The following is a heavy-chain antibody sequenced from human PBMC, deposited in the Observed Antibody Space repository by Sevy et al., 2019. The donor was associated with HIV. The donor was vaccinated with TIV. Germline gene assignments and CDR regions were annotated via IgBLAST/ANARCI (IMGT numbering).Heavy chain of an antibody. Sequence: ASVKVARKASGYSFTNYGIGWVRQAPGQGLEWMGWISGYNGYTNYAQNLQGRVTMTTDISTSTAYMELRSLRSDDTAIYYCAKEGKNIRSWFDPWGQGTLVTVSS. CDR3: AKEGKNIRSWFDP. V-gene: IGHV1-18*01. D-gene: IGHD3-3*02. CDR2: ISGYNGYT. CDR1: GYSFTNYG. J-gene: IGHJ5*02.